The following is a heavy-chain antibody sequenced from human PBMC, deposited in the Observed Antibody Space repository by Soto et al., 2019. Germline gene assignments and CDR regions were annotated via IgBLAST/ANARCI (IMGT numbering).Heavy chain of an antibody. CDR2: INAGNGNT. CDR1: GYTFTSYA. D-gene: IGHD2-15*01. Sequence: ASVKVSCKASGYTFTSYAMHWVRQAPGQRLEWMGWINAGNGNTKYSQKFQGRVTITRDTSASTAYTELSSLRSEDTAVYYCARSPYCSGGSCYFFDYWGQGTLVTVSS. CDR3: ARSPYCSGGSCYFFDY. V-gene: IGHV1-3*01. J-gene: IGHJ4*02.